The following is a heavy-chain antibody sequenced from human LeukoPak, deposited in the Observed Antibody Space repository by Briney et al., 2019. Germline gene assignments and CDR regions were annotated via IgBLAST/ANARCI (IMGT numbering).Heavy chain of an antibody. CDR2: IYPDDSDT. D-gene: IGHD4-23*01. V-gene: IGHV5-51*01. Sequence: GESLKISCKTSGYSFTSYWITWVRQMPGKGLEWMGIIYPDDSDTTYSPSFQGLVTISADKSINTAYLQWSSLKASDTAMYYCARRDYGGKHFDYWGQGTLVTVSS. CDR3: ARRDYGGKHFDY. J-gene: IGHJ4*02. CDR1: GYSFTSYW.